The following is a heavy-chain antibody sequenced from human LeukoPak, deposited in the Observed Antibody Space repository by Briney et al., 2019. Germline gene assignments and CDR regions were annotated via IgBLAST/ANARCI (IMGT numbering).Heavy chain of an antibody. J-gene: IGHJ4*02. CDR3: ASSIAAAGYYFDY. D-gene: IGHD6-13*01. CDR2: INPNSGGT. CDR1: GYTFTGYY. Sequence: ASVKVSCKASGYTFTGYYMHWVRQAPGRGLEWMGWINPNSGGTNYAQKFQGRVTMTRDTSTSTVYMELSSLRSEDTAVYYCASSIAAAGYYFDYWGQGTLVTVSS. V-gene: IGHV1-2*02.